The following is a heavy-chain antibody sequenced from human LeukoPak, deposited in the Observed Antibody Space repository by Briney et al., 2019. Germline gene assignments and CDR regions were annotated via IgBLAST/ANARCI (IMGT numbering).Heavy chain of an antibody. Sequence: PGRSLRLSCAASGFTFSSYAMHWVRQAPGKGPEWVAVISYDGSNKYYADSVKGRFTISRDNSKNTLYLQMNSLRAEDTAVYYCASPLYDSSGYYGWFDPWGQGTLVTVSS. CDR3: ASPLYDSSGYYGWFDP. D-gene: IGHD3-22*01. CDR2: ISYDGSNK. V-gene: IGHV3-30*04. CDR1: GFTFSSYA. J-gene: IGHJ5*02.